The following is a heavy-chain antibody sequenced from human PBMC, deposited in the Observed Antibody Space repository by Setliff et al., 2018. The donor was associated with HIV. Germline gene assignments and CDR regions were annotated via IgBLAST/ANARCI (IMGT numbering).Heavy chain of an antibody. Sequence: GGSLRLSCVGSGFTFSGFTMHWVRQAPGKGLEWVAVTSFDEGIKYYRDSVKGRFTISRDNSKNTVYLQMNSLKTEDTAIYYCARDRASSGYYARFDHWGQGTLVTVSS. CDR2: TSFDEGIK. V-gene: IGHV3-30*04. CDR1: GFTFSGFT. CDR3: ARDRASSGYYARFDH. J-gene: IGHJ4*02. D-gene: IGHD3-22*01.